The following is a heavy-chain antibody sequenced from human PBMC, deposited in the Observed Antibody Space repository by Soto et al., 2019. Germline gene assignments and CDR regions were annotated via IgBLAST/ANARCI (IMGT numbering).Heavy chain of an antibody. Sequence: QVQLVESGGGVVQPGRSLRLSCAASGFTFSSYGMHWVRQAPGKGLEWVAVISYDGSNKYYADSVKGRFTISRDNSKNTLYLQMNSLRDEDTAVYYCAKPLTDYWGQGTLVTVSS. J-gene: IGHJ4*02. CDR2: ISYDGSNK. CDR1: GFTFSSYG. V-gene: IGHV3-30*18. CDR3: AKPLTDY.